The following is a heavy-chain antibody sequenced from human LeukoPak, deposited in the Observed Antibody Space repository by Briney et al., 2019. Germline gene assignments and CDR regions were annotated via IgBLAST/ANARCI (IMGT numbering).Heavy chain of an antibody. D-gene: IGHD3-22*01. CDR3: TTGVLPDSSGYYYYFDY. V-gene: IGHV3-15*01. CDR1: GFTFSNAW. Sequence: GGSLRLSCAASGFTFSNAWMSWVRQAPGKGLEWVGRIKSKTDGGTTDYAAPVKGRFTISRDDSKNTLYLQMNSLKTEDTAVYYCTTGVLPDSSGYYYYFDYWGQGTLVTVSS. CDR2: IKSKTDGGTT. J-gene: IGHJ4*02.